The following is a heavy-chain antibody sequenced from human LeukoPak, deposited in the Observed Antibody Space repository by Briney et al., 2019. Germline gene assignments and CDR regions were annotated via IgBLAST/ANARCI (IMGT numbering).Heavy chain of an antibody. J-gene: IGHJ6*02. CDR2: ISSRCSYL. CDR1: GFTFSSYN. CDR3: ARDKIAAAGTDYYYGMDV. V-gene: IGHV3-21*01. D-gene: IGHD6-13*01. Sequence: GGSLRLSCAASGFTFSSYNMNWVRQAPGKGLELVSSISSRCSYLNSAASVKCRFTHSRDNAKTSLYLQMNSLRAEDTAVYYCARDKIAAAGTDYYYGMDVWGQGTTVTVSS.